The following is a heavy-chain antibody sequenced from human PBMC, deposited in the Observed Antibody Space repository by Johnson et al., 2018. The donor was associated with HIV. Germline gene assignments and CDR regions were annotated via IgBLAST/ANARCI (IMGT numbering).Heavy chain of an antibody. CDR2: ISYDGSNK. V-gene: IGHV3-30*18. CDR3: ANLNDYGDYWGPDAFDI. D-gene: IGHD4-17*01. CDR1: GFTFSSYG. Sequence: QVQLVESGGGVVQPGGSLRLSCAASGFTFSSYGMHWVRQAPGKGLEWVAVISYDGSNKYYADSVKGRFTISRDNAKNSLYLQMNSLRAEDTAVYYCANLNDYGDYWGPDAFDIWGQGTMVSVSS. J-gene: IGHJ3*02.